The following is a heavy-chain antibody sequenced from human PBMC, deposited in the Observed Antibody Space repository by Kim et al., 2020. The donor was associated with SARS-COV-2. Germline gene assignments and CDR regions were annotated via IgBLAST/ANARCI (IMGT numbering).Heavy chain of an antibody. J-gene: IGHJ4*02. V-gene: IGHV5-10-1*01. CDR2: T. CDR3: ARHPHNWNDDY. D-gene: IGHD1-20*01. Sequence: TNYSPSFQGHVTISADKSISTAYLQWSSLKASDTAMYYCARHPHNWNDDYWGQGTLVTVSS.